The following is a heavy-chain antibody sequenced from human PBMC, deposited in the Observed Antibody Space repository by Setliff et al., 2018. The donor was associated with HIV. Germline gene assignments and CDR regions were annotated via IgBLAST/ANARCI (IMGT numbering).Heavy chain of an antibody. CDR1: GYTFTSYY. J-gene: IGHJ4*02. D-gene: IGHD3-22*01. CDR2: INPSSGST. Sequence: ASVKVSCKASGYTFTSYYMHWVRQAPGQGLEWMGIINPSSGSTIYAQKFQGRVTMTRDTSTSTVYMELSSLRSEDTAVYYCARGSFYDSSGDYFDYWGQGTLVTVSS. V-gene: IGHV1-46*01. CDR3: ARGSFYDSSGDYFDY.